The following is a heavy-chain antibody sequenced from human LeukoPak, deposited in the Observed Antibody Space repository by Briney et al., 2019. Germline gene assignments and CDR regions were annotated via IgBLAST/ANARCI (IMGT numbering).Heavy chain of an antibody. Sequence: GRSLRLSCAASGFTFDDYAMPWVRQAPGKGLEWVSGISWNSGSIGYADSVKGRFTISRDNAKNSLYLQMNSLRAEDTALYYCAKDSGGTYDILTGYYSYFDYWGQGTLVTVSS. CDR3: AKDSGGTYDILTGYYSYFDY. CDR1: GFTFDDYA. V-gene: IGHV3-9*01. D-gene: IGHD3-9*01. J-gene: IGHJ4*02. CDR2: ISWNSGSI.